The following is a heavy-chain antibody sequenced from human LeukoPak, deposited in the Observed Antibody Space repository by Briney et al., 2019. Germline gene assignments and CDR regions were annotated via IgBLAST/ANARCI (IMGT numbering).Heavy chain of an antibody. Sequence: ASVKVSCKASGYTFTSYYMHWVRQAPGQGLEWMGIINPSGGSTTYAQKFQGRVTMTRDTSTSTVYMELSSLRSEDTAVFYCARDLASGSYGYWGQGTLVTVSS. D-gene: IGHD1-26*01. V-gene: IGHV1-46*01. CDR3: ARDLASGSYGY. J-gene: IGHJ4*02. CDR2: INPSGGST. CDR1: GYTFTSYY.